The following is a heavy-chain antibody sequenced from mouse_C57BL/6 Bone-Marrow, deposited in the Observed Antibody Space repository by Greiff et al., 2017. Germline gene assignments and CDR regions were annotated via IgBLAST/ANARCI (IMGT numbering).Heavy chain of an antibody. CDR3: AREGLLSYYFDY. J-gene: IGHJ2*01. Sequence: VKLMESGPELVKPGASVKISCKASGYAFRSSWMNWVKQRPGKGLEWIGRIYPGDGVTNYNGKFKGKATLTADKSSSTAYMQLSSLTSEDSAVYFCAREGLLSYYFDYWGQGTTRTVSS. V-gene: IGHV1-82*01. CDR2: IYPGDGVT. CDR1: GYAFRSSW. D-gene: IGHD2-1*01.